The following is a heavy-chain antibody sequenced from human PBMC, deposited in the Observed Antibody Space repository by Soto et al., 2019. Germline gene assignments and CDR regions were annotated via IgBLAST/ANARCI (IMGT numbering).Heavy chain of an antibody. CDR1: GFTFSSYA. Sequence: LRLSCAASGFTFSSYAMHWVRQAPGKGLEFLSAISSYGADTYYADSVKGRFAISRDNSKNTLYLQMSSLRAEDTALYYCVKEGYMRSDWYGQFDYWGQGALVTVSS. V-gene: IGHV3-64D*06. CDR2: ISSYGADT. CDR3: VKEGYMRSDWYGQFDY. D-gene: IGHD6-19*01. J-gene: IGHJ4*02.